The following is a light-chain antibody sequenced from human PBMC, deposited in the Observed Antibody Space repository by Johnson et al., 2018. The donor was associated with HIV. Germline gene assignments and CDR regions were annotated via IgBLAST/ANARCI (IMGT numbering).Light chain of an antibody. CDR3: GTWDRCLMAGARV. CDR2: DNN. V-gene: IGLV1-51*01. CDR1: NSNIGNNY. J-gene: IGLJ1*01. Sequence: QSVLTQPPSVSAAPGRKVTISCSGSNSNIGNNYVSWYQHFPETAPKLLIYDNNKRHSGIPDRFSGSKSGTSATLGITGLQTGDEADYYCGTWDRCLMAGARVFVSGTKVTVL.